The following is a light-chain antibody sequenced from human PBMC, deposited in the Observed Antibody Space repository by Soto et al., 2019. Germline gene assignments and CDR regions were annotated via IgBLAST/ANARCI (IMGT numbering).Light chain of an antibody. CDR2: EGS. CDR3: CSYAGSSPL. V-gene: IGLV2-23*01. Sequence: QSALTQPASVSGSPGQSITISCTGTSSDVGSYNLVSWYQQHPGKAPKLMIYEGSKRPSWVSNRFSGSKSGNTASLTISGLQAEDEADYYCCSYAGSSPLFGGGTKLTVL. CDR1: SSDVGSYNL. J-gene: IGLJ2*01.